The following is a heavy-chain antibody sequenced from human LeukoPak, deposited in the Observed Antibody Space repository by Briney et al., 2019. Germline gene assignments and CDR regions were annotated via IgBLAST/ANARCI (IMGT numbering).Heavy chain of an antibody. V-gene: IGHV1-69*06. Sequence: GASVKVSCKASGGTFSSYAISWVRQAPGQGLEWMGGIIPIFGTANYAQKFQGRVTITADKSTSTAYMELSSLRSEDTAVYYCARDRGATRDWFDPWGQGTLVTVSS. J-gene: IGHJ5*02. D-gene: IGHD5-12*01. CDR1: GGTFSSYA. CDR2: IIPIFGTA. CDR3: ARDRGATRDWFDP.